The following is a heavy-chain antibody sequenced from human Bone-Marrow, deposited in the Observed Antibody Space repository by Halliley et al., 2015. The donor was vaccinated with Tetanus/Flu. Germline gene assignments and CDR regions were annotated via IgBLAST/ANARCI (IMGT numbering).Heavy chain of an antibody. CDR2: ISSSGATK. CDR3: ATRAGYSSG. CDR1: GFTFSDYE. D-gene: IGHD6-19*01. V-gene: IGHV3-48*03. Sequence: CAASGFTFSDYEMYWVRQAPGKGLEWLSYISSSGATKYYADSVKGRLTMSRDNAKNSLYLQMNSLRAEDTAVYYCATRAGYSSGWGQGTLIIVSS. J-gene: IGHJ4*02.